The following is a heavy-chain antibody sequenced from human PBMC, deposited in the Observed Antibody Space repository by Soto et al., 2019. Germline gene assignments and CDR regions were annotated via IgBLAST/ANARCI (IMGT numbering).Heavy chain of an antibody. CDR3: ARGVQLERPYYFDY. D-gene: IGHD1-1*01. V-gene: IGHV4-59*01. CDR1: GGSISSYY. J-gene: IGHJ4*02. CDR2: IYYSGST. Sequence: SETLSLTCTVSGGSISSYYWSWIRQPPGKGLEWIGYIYYSGSTNYNPSLKSRVTISVDTSKNQFSLKLSSVTAADTAVYYCARGVQLERPYYFDYWGQGTLVTVSS.